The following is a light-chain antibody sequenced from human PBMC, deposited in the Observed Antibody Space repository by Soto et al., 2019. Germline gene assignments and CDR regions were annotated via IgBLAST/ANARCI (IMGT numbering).Light chain of an antibody. CDR2: NTN. V-gene: IGLV8-61*01. CDR3: VLYLGSGIGV. Sequence: QAVVTQEPSFSVSPGRTVTLTCGLSSGSVSTNYYPSWYQQTPGQSPRTLIYNTNTRSSGVPDRFSGSILGNKAALTITGAQADDESDYYCVLYLGSGIGVFGGGTQLTVL. J-gene: IGLJ3*02. CDR1: SGSVSTNYY.